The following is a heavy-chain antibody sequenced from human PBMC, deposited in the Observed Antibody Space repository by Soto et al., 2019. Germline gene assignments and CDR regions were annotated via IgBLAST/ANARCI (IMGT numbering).Heavy chain of an antibody. D-gene: IGHD1-1*01. CDR3: ASGHDAYKVRY. J-gene: IGHJ4*02. CDR2: IYYTGNP. V-gene: IGHV4-31*03. Sequence: QVQLQESGPGLVKPSQTLSLTCTVSGGSISSGGTGSYWTWIRQLPGKGLEWIGYIYYTGNPYSNPSLKSRPTLSIDTYDTQFSLKLTSGTAADAAVYCCASGHDAYKVRYWGQGTLVTVSS. CDR1: GGSISSGGTGSY.